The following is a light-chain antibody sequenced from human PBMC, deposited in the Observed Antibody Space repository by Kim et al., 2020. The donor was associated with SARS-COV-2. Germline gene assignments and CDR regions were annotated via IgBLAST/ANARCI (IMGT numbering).Light chain of an antibody. CDR1: QGINQF. Sequence: SASMGDRVTITCRASQGINQFLAWFQQKPGKVPTRLIYGASTLQSGVPSRFSGSGSGTEFTLTINSLQPEDFATYYCLQHFSLPYTFGQGTKLEI. J-gene: IGKJ2*01. CDR3: LQHFSLPYT. CDR2: GAS. V-gene: IGKV1-17*03.